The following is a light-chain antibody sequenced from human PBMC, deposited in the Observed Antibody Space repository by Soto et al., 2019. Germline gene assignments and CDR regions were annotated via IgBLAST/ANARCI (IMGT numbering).Light chain of an antibody. J-gene: IGKJ4*01. CDR1: QSVSNNY. CDR2: GAS. Sequence: EIVLTQSPGTLSLSPGERATLSCRASQSVSNNYLAWYQQKPGQAPRLLIYGASNRATGIPDRFSGSGSGTDFTLTISRLEPEDFAVYYCQQRSPLTFGGGTKVDIK. V-gene: IGKV3D-20*02. CDR3: QQRSPLT.